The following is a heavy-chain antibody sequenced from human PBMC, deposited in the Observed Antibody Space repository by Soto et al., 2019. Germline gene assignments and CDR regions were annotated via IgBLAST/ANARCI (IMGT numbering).Heavy chain of an antibody. J-gene: IGHJ6*03. CDR1: GGSISSYY. V-gene: IGHV4-59*08. D-gene: IGHD4-4*01. CDR3: ARRVTPENYYYYMDV. CDR2: IYYSGST. Sequence: SETLSLTCTVSGGSISSYYWSWIRQPPGKGLERIGYIYYSGSTNYNPSLKSRVTISVDTSKNQFSLKLSSVAAADTAVYYCARRVTPENYYYYMDVWGKGTAVTVSS.